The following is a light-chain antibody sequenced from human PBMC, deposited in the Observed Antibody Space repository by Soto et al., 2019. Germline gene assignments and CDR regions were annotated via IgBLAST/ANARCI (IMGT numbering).Light chain of an antibody. CDR2: EVS. CDR1: SSDVGGHNY. V-gene: IGLV2-14*01. CDR3: SSYTSTNTGV. J-gene: IGLJ3*02. Sequence: QSALTQPASVSGSPGQSITISCTGTSSDVGGHNYVSWYQQHPGKAPQVMIFEVSNRPSGVSNRFSGSQSGNTAALTISGLQSEDEGDYDCSSYTSTNTGVFGGGTKLTV.